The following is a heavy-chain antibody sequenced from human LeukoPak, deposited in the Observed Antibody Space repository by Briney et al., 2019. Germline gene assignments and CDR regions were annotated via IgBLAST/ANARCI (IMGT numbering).Heavy chain of an antibody. J-gene: IGHJ4*02. Sequence: ETLSLTCTVSGGSISSYYWSWIRQPPGKGLEWVSILYSDGNTYYADSVKGRFTISRDNSKNTLYLQMNSLRAEDTAIYYCARTYPPPAAGFDYWGQGTLVTVSS. D-gene: IGHD6-13*01. CDR2: LYSDGNT. V-gene: IGHV3-53*01. CDR1: GGSISSYY. CDR3: ARTYPPPAAGFDY.